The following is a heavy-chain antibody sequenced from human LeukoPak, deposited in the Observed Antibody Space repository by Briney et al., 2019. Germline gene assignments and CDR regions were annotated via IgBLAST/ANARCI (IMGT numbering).Heavy chain of an antibody. D-gene: IGHD6-13*01. CDR3: AISGRAASGHY. Sequence: GASVKVSCKASGYTFTSYDVNWVRQATGQGLEWMGWISAYNGNTNYAQKLQGRVTMTTDTSTSTAYMELRSLRSDDTAVYYCAISGRAASGHYWGQGTLVTVSS. J-gene: IGHJ4*02. V-gene: IGHV1-18*01. CDR1: GYTFTSYD. CDR2: ISAYNGNT.